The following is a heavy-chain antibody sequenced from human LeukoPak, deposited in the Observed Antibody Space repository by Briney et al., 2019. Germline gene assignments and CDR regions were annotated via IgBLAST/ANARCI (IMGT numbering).Heavy chain of an antibody. V-gene: IGHV3-21*01. CDR3: ARDRVPSGSYSYYYYGIDV. J-gene: IGHJ6*04. Sequence: PGGSLRRSCAASGFTFSSHSMNWVRQAPGKGLEWVSSISSSSSYIYYADSVKGRFTISRDNAKNSLYLQMNSLRAEDTAVYYCARDRVPSGSYSYYYYGIDVWGKGTTVTVSS. D-gene: IGHD3-10*01. CDR1: GFTFSSHS. CDR2: ISSSSSYI.